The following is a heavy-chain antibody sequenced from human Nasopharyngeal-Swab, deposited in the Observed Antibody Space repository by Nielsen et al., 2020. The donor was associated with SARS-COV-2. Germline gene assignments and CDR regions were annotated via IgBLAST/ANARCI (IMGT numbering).Heavy chain of an antibody. CDR1: GFTFSSYW. CDR2: IKQDGSEK. J-gene: IGHJ6*03. CDR3: ARESGLRFFDYYYYYYMDV. Sequence: GSLKISCAASGFTFSSYWMSWVRQAPGKGLEWVANIKQDGSEKYYVDSVKGRFTISRDNAKNSLYLQMNSLRAEDTAVYYCARESGLRFFDYYYYYYMDVWGKGTTVTVSS. V-gene: IGHV3-7*01. D-gene: IGHD3-3*01.